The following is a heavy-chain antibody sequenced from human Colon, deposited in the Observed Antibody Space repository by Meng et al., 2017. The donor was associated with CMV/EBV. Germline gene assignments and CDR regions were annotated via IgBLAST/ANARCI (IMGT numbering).Heavy chain of an antibody. Sequence: ETLSLTCTVSGGSITDTYAYWGWVRQSPGKGLEWIGDVYFSGGARYNPSLKSRVTISVDTSKNQFSLRVNSVTAADTAVYYCAREGYSPPIVGALGSWGQGTLVTVSS. CDR1: GGSITDTYAY. D-gene: IGHD1-26*01. CDR3: AREGYSPPIVGALGS. CDR2: VYFSGGA. J-gene: IGHJ5*01. V-gene: IGHV4-39*07.